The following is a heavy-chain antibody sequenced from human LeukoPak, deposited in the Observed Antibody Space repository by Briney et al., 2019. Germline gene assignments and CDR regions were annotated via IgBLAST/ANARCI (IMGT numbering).Heavy chain of an antibody. CDR3: ASAIAAAGQDY. CDR2: IYHSGST. CDR1: GGSISSSNW. J-gene: IGHJ4*02. Sequence: SETLSLTCAVSGGSISSSNWWSSVRQPPGKGLEWIGEIYHSGSTNYNPSLKSRVTISVDKSKNQFSLKLSSVTAADTAVYYSASAIAAAGQDYWGQGTLVTVSS. V-gene: IGHV4-4*02. D-gene: IGHD6-13*01.